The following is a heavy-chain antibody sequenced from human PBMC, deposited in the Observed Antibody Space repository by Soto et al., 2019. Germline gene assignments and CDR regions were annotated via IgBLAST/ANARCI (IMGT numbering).Heavy chain of an antibody. D-gene: IGHD2-15*01. CDR1: GVSVNRGDYY. Sequence: QVRLQESGPKLVRPSQTLSLTCSGSGVSVNRGDYYWSWIRQSPGRGLEWIGSIYYNGDTNYNPSLGSRVTMSVDTSKNQFCLDLQSVVAADTAGYFCASVGGDIVQVTDYWGQGTLIIVSS. CDR3: ASVGGDIVQVTDY. J-gene: IGHJ4*02. V-gene: IGHV4-30-4*01. CDR2: IYYNGDT.